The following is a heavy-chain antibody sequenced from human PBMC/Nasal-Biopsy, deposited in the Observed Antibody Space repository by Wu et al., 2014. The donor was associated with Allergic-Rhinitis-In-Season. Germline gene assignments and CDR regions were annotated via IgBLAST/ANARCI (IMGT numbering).Heavy chain of an antibody. Sequence: LRLSCAASGFSFDDYAMHWVRQAPGKGLEWISGISADGDITYYADSVRGRFAISRDNSKNTLFLQMNTLRAEDTALYYCAKDRTSSSFRFHYWGPGNPGIRLL. J-gene: IGHJ4*02. V-gene: IGHV3-23*01. CDR1: GFSFDDYA. D-gene: IGHD6-6*01. CDR3: AKDRTSSSFRFHY. CDR2: ISADGDIT.